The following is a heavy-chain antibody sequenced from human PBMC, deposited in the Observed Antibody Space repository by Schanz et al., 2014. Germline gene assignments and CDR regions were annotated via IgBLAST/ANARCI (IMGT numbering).Heavy chain of an antibody. J-gene: IGHJ6*03. CDR1: GFTFNNYG. CDR2: LTEGGGGT. D-gene: IGHD2-21*02. V-gene: IGHV3-NL1*01. Sequence: QVQVVESGGGVVQPGRSLRLSCVASGFTFNNYGMHWVRQAPGKGLEWVSGLTEGGGGTYYTDAVKGRFTISRDSSKNTLYLQMNSLRAEDTAVYYCARPSDSSWYMDVWGKGTTVTVSS. CDR3: ARPSDSSWYMDV.